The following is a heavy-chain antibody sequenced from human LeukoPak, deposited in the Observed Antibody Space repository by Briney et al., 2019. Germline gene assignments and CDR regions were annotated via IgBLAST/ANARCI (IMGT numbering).Heavy chain of an antibody. CDR2: ISSSSSTI. Sequence: PGGSLRLSCAASGFTLSSYSMNWVRQAPGKGLEWVSYISSSSSTIYYADSVKGRFTISRDNSKNTLYLQMNSLRAEDTAVYYCARRAGAYSHPYDYWGQGTLVTVSS. J-gene: IGHJ4*02. CDR3: ARRAGAYSHPYDY. CDR1: GFTLSSYS. V-gene: IGHV3-48*01. D-gene: IGHD4/OR15-4a*01.